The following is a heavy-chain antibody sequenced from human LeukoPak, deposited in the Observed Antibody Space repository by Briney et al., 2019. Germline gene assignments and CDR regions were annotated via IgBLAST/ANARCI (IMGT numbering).Heavy chain of an antibody. V-gene: IGHV1-8*03. CDR2: MNPNSGNT. Sequence: GASVKVSCKASGYTFTSYDINWVRQATGQGLEWMGWMNPNSGNTGYAQKFQGRVTITRNTSISTAYMELSSLRSEDTAVYYCASRGSSRDAFDIWGQGTMVTVSS. J-gene: IGHJ3*02. CDR1: GYTFTSYD. D-gene: IGHD6-13*01. CDR3: ASRGSSRDAFDI.